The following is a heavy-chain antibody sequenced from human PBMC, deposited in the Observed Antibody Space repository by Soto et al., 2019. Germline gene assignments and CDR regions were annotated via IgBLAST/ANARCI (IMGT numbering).Heavy chain of an antibody. Sequence: PSETLSLTCTVSGGSISNYYCNWIRQPAGKGLEWIGRIDTSGSTNYNPSLKSRVTMSVDTSKQEFSLKLSSVTAADTALYYCVRWCQDFWSGIFDFCGRGSLVTVPS. CDR3: VRWCQDFWSGIFDF. CDR2: IDTSGST. V-gene: IGHV4-4*07. CDR1: GGSISNYY. J-gene: IGHJ4*02. D-gene: IGHD3-3*01.